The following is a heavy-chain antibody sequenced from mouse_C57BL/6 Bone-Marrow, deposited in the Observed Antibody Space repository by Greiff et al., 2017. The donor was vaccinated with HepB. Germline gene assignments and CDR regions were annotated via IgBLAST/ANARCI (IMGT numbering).Heavy chain of an antibody. V-gene: IGHV14-2*01. Sequence: VQLKESGAELVKPGASVKLSCTASGFNIKDYYMHWVKQRTEQGLEWIGRIDPEDGETKYAPKFQGKATITADTSSNTADLQLSSLTSEDTAVYYCAQIYYDFAYWGQGTLVTVSA. CDR2: IDPEDGET. D-gene: IGHD2-4*01. J-gene: IGHJ3*01. CDR3: AQIYYDFAY. CDR1: GFNIKDYY.